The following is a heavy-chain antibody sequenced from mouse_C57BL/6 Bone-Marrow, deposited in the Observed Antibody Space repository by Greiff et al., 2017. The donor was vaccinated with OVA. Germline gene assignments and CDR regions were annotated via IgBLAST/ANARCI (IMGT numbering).Heavy chain of an antibody. CDR3: ARPYYGSSSLGYFDV. Sequence: EVMLVESGGGLVQPGGSLKLSCAASGFTFSDYYMYWVRQTPEKRLEWVAYISNGGGSTYYPDTVKGRFTISRDNAKNTLYLQMSRLKSEDTAMYYCARPYYGSSSLGYFDVWGTGTTVTVSS. J-gene: IGHJ1*03. V-gene: IGHV5-12*01. D-gene: IGHD1-1*01. CDR2: ISNGGGST. CDR1: GFTFSDYY.